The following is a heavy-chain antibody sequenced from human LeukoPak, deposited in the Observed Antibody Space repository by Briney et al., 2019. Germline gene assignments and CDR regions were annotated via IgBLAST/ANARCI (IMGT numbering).Heavy chain of an antibody. CDR3: ARSGLSGYAGPYYYYYMDV. CDR1: GGSISTYY. D-gene: IGHD3-3*01. Sequence: SETLSLTCTVSGGSISTYYWSWIRQPAGKGLEWIGRIYTSGSTNDNPSLKSRVTMSVDTSKNQFSLRLSSVTAADTAVYYCARSGLSGYAGPYYYYYMDVWGKGTTVTVSS. CDR2: IYTSGST. J-gene: IGHJ6*03. V-gene: IGHV4-4*07.